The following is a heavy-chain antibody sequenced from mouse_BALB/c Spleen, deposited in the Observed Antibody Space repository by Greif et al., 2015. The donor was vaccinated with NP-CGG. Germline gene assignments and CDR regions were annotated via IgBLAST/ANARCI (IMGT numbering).Heavy chain of an antibody. CDR2: IWAGGST. J-gene: IGHJ3*01. D-gene: IGHD1-1*01. Sequence: QVQLKQSGPGLVAPSQSLPITCTVSGFSLTSYGVHWVRQPPGKGLEWLGVIWAGGSTNYNSALMSRLSISKDNSKSQVFLKMNSPQTDDTAMYYCARERYYGSLLFAYWGQGTLVTVSA. V-gene: IGHV2-9*02. CDR1: GFSLTSYG. CDR3: ARERYYGSLLFAY.